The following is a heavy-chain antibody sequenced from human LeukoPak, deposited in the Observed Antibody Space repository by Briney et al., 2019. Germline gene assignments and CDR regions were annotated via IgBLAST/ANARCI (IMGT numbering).Heavy chain of an antibody. CDR1: GFTFSSYS. CDR2: ISSSSYI. CDR3: ARVRGNSDYYYYMDV. Sequence: PGGSLRLSCAASGFTFSSYSMNWVRQAPGKGLEWVSSISSSSYIYYADSVKGRFTISRDNAKNSLYLQMNSLRAEDTAVYYCARVRGNSDYYYYMDVWGKGTTVAVSS. D-gene: IGHD4-23*01. J-gene: IGHJ6*03. V-gene: IGHV3-21*04.